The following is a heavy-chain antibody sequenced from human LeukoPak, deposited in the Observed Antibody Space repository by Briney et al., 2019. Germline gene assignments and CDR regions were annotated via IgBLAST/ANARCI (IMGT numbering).Heavy chain of an antibody. D-gene: IGHD6-13*01. J-gene: IGHJ6*02. CDR2: INPNSGGT. CDR3: ARDWVAAAGPYYYYYGMDV. Sequence: ASVKVSCKASGYTFTGYYMHWVRQAPGQGLEWMGWINPNSGGTDYAQKFQGWVTMTRDTSISTTYMELSRLRSDDTAVYYCARDWVAAAGPYYYYYGMDVWGQGTTVTVSS. CDR1: GYTFTGYY. V-gene: IGHV1-2*04.